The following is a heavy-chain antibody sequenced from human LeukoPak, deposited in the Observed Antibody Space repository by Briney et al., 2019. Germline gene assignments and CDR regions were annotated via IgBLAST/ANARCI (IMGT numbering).Heavy chain of an antibody. CDR3: AREAFRGSVTVIRCHGGSCYSAFDY. Sequence: PSETLSLTCTVSGGSISSGGYYWSWIRQHPGKGLEWIGYIYYSGSTYYNPSLKSRVTISVDTSKNQFSLKLSSVTAADTAVYYCAREAFRGSVTVIRCHGGSCYSAFDYWGQGTLVTVSS. D-gene: IGHD2-15*01. J-gene: IGHJ4*02. CDR2: IYYSGST. CDR1: GGSISSGGYY. V-gene: IGHV4-31*03.